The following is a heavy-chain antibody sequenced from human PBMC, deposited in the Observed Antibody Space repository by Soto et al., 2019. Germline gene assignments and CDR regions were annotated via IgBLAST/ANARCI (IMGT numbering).Heavy chain of an antibody. CDR2: ISGSGGST. V-gene: IGHV3-23*01. J-gene: IGHJ1*01. D-gene: IGHD3-10*01. Sequence: SLRLSCAASGFTFSSYAMSWVRQAPGKGLEWVSAISGSGGSTYYADSVKGRFTISRDNSKNTLYLQMNSLRAEDTAVYYCAKDSIYYYGSGSYHTYAYWGQGTLVTVSS. CDR3: AKDSIYYYGSGSYHTYAY. CDR1: GFTFSSYA.